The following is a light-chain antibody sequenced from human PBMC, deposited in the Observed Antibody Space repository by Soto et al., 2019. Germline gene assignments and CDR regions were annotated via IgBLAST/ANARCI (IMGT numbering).Light chain of an antibody. J-gene: IGLJ2*01. Sequence: QSALTQPASVSGSPGQSITISCTGTSSDVGGYNYVSWYQQHPGKAPKLMIYDGSNRPSGVSDRFSGSKSGNTASLTISGLQAEDEADYYGSSYTSSSTHVVFGGGTKLTVL. CDR1: SSDVGGYNY. CDR2: DGS. CDR3: SSYTSSSTHVV. V-gene: IGLV2-14*01.